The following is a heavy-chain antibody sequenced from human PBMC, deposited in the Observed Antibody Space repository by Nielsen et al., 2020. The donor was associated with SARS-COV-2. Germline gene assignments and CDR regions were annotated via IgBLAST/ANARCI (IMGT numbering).Heavy chain of an antibody. Sequence: WVRQAPGQRLEWMGWINAGNGNTKYSQKFQGRVTITRDTSASTAYTELSSLRSEDTAVYYCARETSTRYCSSTSCYYYYGMDVWGQGTTVTVSS. D-gene: IGHD2-2*01. V-gene: IGHV1-3*01. CDR2: INAGNGNT. J-gene: IGHJ6*02. CDR3: ARETSTRYCSSTSCYYYYGMDV.